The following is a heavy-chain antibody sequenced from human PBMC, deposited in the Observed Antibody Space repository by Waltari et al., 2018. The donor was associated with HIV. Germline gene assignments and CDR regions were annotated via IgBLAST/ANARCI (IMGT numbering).Heavy chain of an antibody. V-gene: IGHV1-8*01. Sequence: QVPLVQPGAEVKKPGASVKVSCQASGYSFTSVDINWVSKASGQGLGWLGWMNPNSGNTGYAQKFQGRVTMTSNTSVSTAYMELSSLRSEDTAVYYCARGIRRDCYWFDPWGQGTLVTVSS. CDR1: GYSFTSVD. J-gene: IGHJ5*02. CDR2: MNPNSGNT. CDR3: ARGIRRDCYWFDP. D-gene: IGHD2-21*02.